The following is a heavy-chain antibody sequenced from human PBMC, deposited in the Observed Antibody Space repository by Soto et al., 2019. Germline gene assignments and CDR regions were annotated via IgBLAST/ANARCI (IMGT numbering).Heavy chain of an antibody. CDR2: VFGNDDK. Sequence: QITLMESGPALVKPTQTLTLTCNFSGFSLTTDAVGVGWIRQTPGKALEWLALVFGNDDKRYSPSLKNRLTITKVTSRNQVVLTMTSRDPVDTATYYCARRPPTRARLLRRSPYFFDNWGQGTLFTVSS. D-gene: IGHD3-22*01. CDR3: ARRPPTRARLLRRSPYFFDN. V-gene: IGHV2-5*01. CDR1: GFSLTTDAVG. J-gene: IGHJ4*02.